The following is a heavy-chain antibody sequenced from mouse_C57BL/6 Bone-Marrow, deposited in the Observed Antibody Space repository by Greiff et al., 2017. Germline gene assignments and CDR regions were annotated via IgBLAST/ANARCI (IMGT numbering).Heavy chain of an antibody. CDR3: AKYYGSSYYAMDY. CDR1: GYSITSGYY. D-gene: IGHD1-1*01. Sequence: EVHLVESGPGLVKPSQSLSLTCSVTGYSITSGYYWNWIRQFPGNKLEWMGYISYDGSNNYNPSLKNLISITRDTSKNQFFLKLNSVTTEDTATYYCAKYYGSSYYAMDYWGQGTSVTVSS. CDR2: ISYDGSN. J-gene: IGHJ4*01. V-gene: IGHV3-6*01.